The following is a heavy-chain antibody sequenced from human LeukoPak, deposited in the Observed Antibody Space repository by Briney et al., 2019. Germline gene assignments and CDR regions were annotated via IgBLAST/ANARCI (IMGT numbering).Heavy chain of an antibody. CDR1: GYTFNHHG. V-gene: IGHV1-46*02. Sequence: ASVKVSCKASGYTFNHHGISWVRQAPGQGLEWMGIINPSGGSTSYAQKFQGRVTMTRDTSTSTVYMELSSLRSEDTAVYYCARVLSGTYDSSGFDYWGQGTLVTVSS. CDR3: ARVLSGTYDSSGFDY. D-gene: IGHD3-22*01. CDR2: INPSGGST. J-gene: IGHJ4*02.